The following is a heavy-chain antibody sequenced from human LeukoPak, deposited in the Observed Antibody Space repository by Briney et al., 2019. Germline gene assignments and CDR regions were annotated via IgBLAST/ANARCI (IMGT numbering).Heavy chain of an antibody. D-gene: IGHD2-8*01. V-gene: IGHV4-4*07. Sequence: SETLSLNCTVSGGSISSYYWSWVRQPAGKGLEWIGRIYSSGSTNYNPSLNSRVTMSVDTSKNQFSLKLTSVTAADTAVYYCARTSPKNGAFDIWGQGTMVTVSS. CDR2: IYSSGST. CDR3: ARTSPKNGAFDI. CDR1: GGSISSYY. J-gene: IGHJ3*02.